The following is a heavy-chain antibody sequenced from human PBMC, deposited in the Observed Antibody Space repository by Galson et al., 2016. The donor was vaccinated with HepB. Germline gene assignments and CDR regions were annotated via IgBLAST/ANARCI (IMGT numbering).Heavy chain of an antibody. V-gene: IGHV5-51*03. Sequence: QSGAEVKKPGESLKIFCKGSGYSFTGFWIGWVRQKPGKGLEWMGIIYPGDSETSYSPSFQGQVTISVDKSINTAYLQWSSLQASDTAIYYCARRTVGYYKGASDYWGQGTLVTVSS. CDR2: IYPGDSET. J-gene: IGHJ4*02. D-gene: IGHD1-26*01. CDR1: GYSFTGFW. CDR3: ARRTVGYYKGASDY.